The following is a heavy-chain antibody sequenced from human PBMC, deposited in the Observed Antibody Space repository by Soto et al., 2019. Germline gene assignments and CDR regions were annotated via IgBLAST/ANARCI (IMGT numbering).Heavy chain of an antibody. Sequence: GSLRLSCAASGFTFSNYAMSWVRQAPGKGPEWVSAISGRGDNTYYADSVKGRFTISRDNSKNTLSLQMNSLRAEDTAVYYCAKDGYSSSSAYYFDYWGQGILVTVS. CDR1: GFTFSNYA. CDR2: ISGRGDNT. CDR3: AKDGYSSSSAYYFDY. V-gene: IGHV3-23*01. J-gene: IGHJ4*02. D-gene: IGHD6-6*01.